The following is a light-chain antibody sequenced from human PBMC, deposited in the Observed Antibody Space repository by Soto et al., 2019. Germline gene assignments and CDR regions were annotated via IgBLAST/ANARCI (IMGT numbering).Light chain of an antibody. CDR2: DTS. CDR3: QQRSSWPT. J-gene: IGKJ2*01. CDR1: QSVNSY. Sequence: EIVLTQSPATLSLSPGERATLSCRASQSVNSYLAWYQQKCGQAPRLLIYDTSNRATGIPDRFSGSGPGTDFTLTISSLEPEDFAVYYCQQRSSWPTFGQGTRLEIK. V-gene: IGKV3-11*01.